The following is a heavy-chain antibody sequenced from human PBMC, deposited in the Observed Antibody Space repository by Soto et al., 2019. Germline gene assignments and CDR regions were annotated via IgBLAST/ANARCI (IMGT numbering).Heavy chain of an antibody. CDR1: GGSLSGYY. D-gene: IGHD1-26*01. J-gene: IGHJ4*02. V-gene: IGHV4-34*01. CDR3: ARGLLGGAAT. Sequence: QVQLQQWGAGLLKPSETLSLTCAVYGGSLSGYYWSWIRQPPGKGLEWIGEINRSGSTNYIPSLKSRVIISVGTSNTQFSLKLSSVTAADTAVYYCARGLLGGAATGGQGTLVTVSS. CDR2: INRSGST.